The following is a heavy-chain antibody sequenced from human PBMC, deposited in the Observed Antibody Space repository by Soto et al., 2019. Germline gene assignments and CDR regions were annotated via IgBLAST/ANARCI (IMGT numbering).Heavy chain of an antibody. V-gene: IGHV4-31*03. J-gene: IGHJ2*01. CDR1: GGSISSGGYY. D-gene: IGHD4-17*01. CDR3: ARDLYGDYWYFDL. CDR2: IYYSGST. Sequence: SETLSLTCTVSGGSISSGGYYWSWIRQHPGKGLEWIGYIYYSGSTYYNPSLKSRVTISVDTSKNQFSLKLSSVTAADTAVYYCARDLYGDYWYFDLWGRGTLVTVSS.